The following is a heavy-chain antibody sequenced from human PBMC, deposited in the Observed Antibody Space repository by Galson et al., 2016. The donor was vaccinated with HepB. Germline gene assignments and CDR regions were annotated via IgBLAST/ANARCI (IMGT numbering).Heavy chain of an antibody. J-gene: IGHJ4*02. Sequence: SLRLSCAASGFTLSTYDMSWVRQAPGKGLEWVSYISSSTYTICYADSVKGRFTISRDTAQNSVYLQMNSLRDEDTAVYYCARSKPSCSTSSGSFDDWGQGTRGTVPS. CDR3: ARSKPSCSTSSGSFDD. V-gene: IGHV3-48*02. CDR1: GFTLSTYD. D-gene: IGHD2-2*01. CDR2: ISSSTYTI.